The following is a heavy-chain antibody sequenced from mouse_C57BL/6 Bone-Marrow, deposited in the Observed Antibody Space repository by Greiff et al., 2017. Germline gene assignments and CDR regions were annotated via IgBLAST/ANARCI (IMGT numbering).Heavy chain of an antibody. Sequence: LQQSGPVLVKPGASVKMSCKASGYTFTDYYMNWVKQSHGKSLEWIGVINPYNGGTSYNQKFKGKATLTVDKSSSTAYMELNSLTSEDSAVYYCAANWDWYFDVWGTGTTVTVSS. CDR3: AANWDWYFDV. CDR2: INPYNGGT. CDR1: GYTFTDYY. D-gene: IGHD4-1*01. J-gene: IGHJ1*03. V-gene: IGHV1-19*01.